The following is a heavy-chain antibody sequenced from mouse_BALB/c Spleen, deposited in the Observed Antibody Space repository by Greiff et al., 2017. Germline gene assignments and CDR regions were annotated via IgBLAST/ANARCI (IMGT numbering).Heavy chain of an antibody. CDR1: GFTFSSYA. CDR2: ISSGGSYT. V-gene: IGHV5-9-4*01. J-gene: IGHJ2*01. Sequence: EVNVVESGGGLVKPGGSLKLSCAASGFTFSSYAMSWVRQSPEKRLEWVAEISSGGSYTYYPDTVTGRFTISRDNAKNTLYLEMSSLRSEDTAMYYCARVLPYFDYWGQGTTLTVSS. CDR3: ARVLPYFDY. D-gene: IGHD2-10*01.